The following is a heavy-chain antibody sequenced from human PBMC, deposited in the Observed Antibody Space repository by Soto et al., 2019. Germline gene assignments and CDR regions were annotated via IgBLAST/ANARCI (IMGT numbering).Heavy chain of an antibody. CDR2: INAGNGNT. J-gene: IGHJ4*02. D-gene: IGHD2-2*01. CDR1: GYTFTGYA. CDR3: ARDEGNCISTSCANDY. Sequence: ASVKVSCKASGYTFTGYAMHWVRQAPGQRLEWMGWINAGNGNTKYSQKFQGRVTIIRDTSASTAYMELSSLRSEDTAVYYCARDEGNCISTSCANDYWGQGTLVTAPQ. V-gene: IGHV1-3*01.